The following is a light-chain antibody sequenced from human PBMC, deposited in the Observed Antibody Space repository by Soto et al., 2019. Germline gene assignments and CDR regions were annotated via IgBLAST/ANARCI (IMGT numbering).Light chain of an antibody. J-gene: IGKJ4*01. Sequence: EIVITQSPATLSVSTGERATLSCRASQSVSSNLAWYQQKPGQAPRLLIYGASTRATGVPTRISGSGSGTEFTLTISSLQSEDFAVYYCQQYNSWPLTFGGGTKVDIK. CDR3: QQYNSWPLT. CDR1: QSVSSN. CDR2: GAS. V-gene: IGKV3D-15*01.